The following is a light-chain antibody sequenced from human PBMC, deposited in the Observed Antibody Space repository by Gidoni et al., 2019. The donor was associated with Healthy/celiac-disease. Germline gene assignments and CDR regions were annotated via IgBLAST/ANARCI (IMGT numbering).Light chain of an antibody. CDR1: QSISSW. Sequence: EIQLPQSPSTLSASIGDRVTITCRASQSISSWLAWYQQKPWKAPKLLIYKASSLESGVPSRFSGSGSGTEFTLTISSLQPDDFATYYCQQYNSYLYTFGQGTKLEIK. J-gene: IGKJ2*01. V-gene: IGKV1-5*03. CDR3: QQYNSYLYT. CDR2: KAS.